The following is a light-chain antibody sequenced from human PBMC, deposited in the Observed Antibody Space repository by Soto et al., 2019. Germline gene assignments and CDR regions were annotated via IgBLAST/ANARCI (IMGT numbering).Light chain of an antibody. CDR1: QSVSSSH. CDR3: QQYDNSPYT. CDR2: GAS. Sequence: EIVLTQSPGTLSLSPGEGVTLSCRASQSVSSSHLAWYHQKPGQAPRLLIYGASSRAAGIPARFSGSGSGTDFTLIISRLEPEDFAVYYCQQYDNSPYTFGQGTKLEIK. V-gene: IGKV3-20*01. J-gene: IGKJ2*01.